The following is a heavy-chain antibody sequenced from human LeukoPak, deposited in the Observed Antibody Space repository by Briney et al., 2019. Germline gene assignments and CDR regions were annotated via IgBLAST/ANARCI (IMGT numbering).Heavy chain of an antibody. CDR1: GYTLTDNH. CDR3: ARELGKNAFDV. CDR2: IDPNSGVT. V-gene: IGHV1-2*02. D-gene: IGHD1-26*01. J-gene: IGHJ3*01. Sequence: ASVKVSCKASGYTLTDNHLYWVRQAPGQGLEWMGWIDPNSGVTNFAQNFQGRLTMTTDTSISTAYMELSRLTSDDTTVYYCARELGKNAFDVWGQGTLVTVSS.